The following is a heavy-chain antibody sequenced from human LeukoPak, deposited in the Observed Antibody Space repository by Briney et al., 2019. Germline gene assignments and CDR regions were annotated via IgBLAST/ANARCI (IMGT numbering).Heavy chain of an antibody. Sequence: SETLSLTCTVSGGSISSYYWSWIRQPPGKGLEWIGYVYYSGSTNYNPSLKSRVTISVDTSKNQFSLKLSSVTAADTAVYYCARKDYYMDVWGKGTTVTVSS. J-gene: IGHJ6*03. CDR3: ARKDYYMDV. V-gene: IGHV4-59*01. CDR1: GGSISSYY. CDR2: VYYSGST.